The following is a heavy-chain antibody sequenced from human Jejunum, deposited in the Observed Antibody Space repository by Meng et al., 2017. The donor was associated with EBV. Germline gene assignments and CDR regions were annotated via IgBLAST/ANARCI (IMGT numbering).Heavy chain of an antibody. CDR1: GDSITRGAYL. D-gene: IGHD4-17*01. Sequence: LRVQESGSGLVKPSQTLSLTCAVSGDSITRGAYLWSWIRQPPGKGLEWIGNIYHIGSTYYNPSLKSRVTISVDRSKNQFSLKLTSVTAADTAVYYCARGGPDFGDYVPFDYWGQGTLVTVSS. J-gene: IGHJ4*02. CDR2: IYHIGST. V-gene: IGHV4-30-2*01. CDR3: ARGGPDFGDYVPFDY.